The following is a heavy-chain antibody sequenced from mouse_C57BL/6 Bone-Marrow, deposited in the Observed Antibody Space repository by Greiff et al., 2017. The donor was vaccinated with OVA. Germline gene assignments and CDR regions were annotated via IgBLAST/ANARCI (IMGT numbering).Heavy chain of an antibody. CDR2: IDPSDSYT. Sequence: QVHVKQPGAELVMPGASVKLSCKASGYTFTSYWMHWVKQRPGQGLEWIGEIDPSDSYTNYNQKFKGKSTLTVDKSSSTAYMQLSSLTSEDSAVYYCARGPLYYDYSAWFAYWGQGTLVTVSA. CDR1: GYTFTSYW. J-gene: IGHJ3*01. V-gene: IGHV1-69*01. D-gene: IGHD2-4*01. CDR3: ARGPLYYDYSAWFAY.